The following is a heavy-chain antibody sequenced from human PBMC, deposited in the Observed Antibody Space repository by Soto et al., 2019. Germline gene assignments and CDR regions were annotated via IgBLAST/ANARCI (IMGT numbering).Heavy chain of an antibody. J-gene: IGHJ4*02. CDR2: IKTSGDTT. D-gene: IGHD2-21*02. CDR1: GFAFSNCA. V-gene: IGHV3-23*05. CDR3: TKDVTGDIGAHF. Sequence: EVQLLESGGDLVQPGGSLRLSCAASGFAFSNCAMSWVRQAPGKGLEWVSTIKTSGDTTFYADPVKGRFTTSRDDSKNTLYLQMNSLRAEDTATYYCTKDVTGDIGAHFWGQGTPVTVSS.